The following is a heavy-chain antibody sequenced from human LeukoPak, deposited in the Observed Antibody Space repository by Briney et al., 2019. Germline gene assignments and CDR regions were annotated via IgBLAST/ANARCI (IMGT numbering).Heavy chain of an antibody. CDR3: AREYYDFFGGYYYYMDV. CDR1: GGSISSSSYY. J-gene: IGHJ6*03. Sequence: PSETLSLTCTVSGGSISSSSYYWGWIRQPPGEGLEWIGSIYYSGRPYYNPSLKSRVTISVDTSKNQFSLKLSSVTAADTAVYYCAREYYDFFGGYYYYMDVWGKGTTVTVSS. V-gene: IGHV4-39*07. D-gene: IGHD3-3*01. CDR2: IYYSGRP.